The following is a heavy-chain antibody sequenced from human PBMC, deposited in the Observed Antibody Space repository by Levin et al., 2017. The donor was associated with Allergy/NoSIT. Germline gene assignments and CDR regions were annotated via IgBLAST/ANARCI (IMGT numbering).Heavy chain of an antibody. Sequence: GGSLRLSCIGSGFDFNSFDYRWVRQAPGKGLEWVSFLRSSGSVMYYADSVRGRFTVSSDSAKNSVYLQMNSLRAEDTAVYYCARIQLWLRRPYDMDVWGQGTTVTVSS. V-gene: IGHV3-48*03. D-gene: IGHD5-18*01. CDR1: GFDFNSFD. CDR2: LRSSGSVM. CDR3: ARIQLWLRRPYDMDV. J-gene: IGHJ6*02.